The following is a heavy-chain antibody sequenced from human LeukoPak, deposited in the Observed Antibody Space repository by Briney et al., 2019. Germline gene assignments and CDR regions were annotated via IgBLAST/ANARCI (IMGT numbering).Heavy chain of an antibody. V-gene: IGHV1-8*01. D-gene: IGHD3-9*01. J-gene: IGHJ5*02. CDR1: GYTFTSYD. Sequence: ASVKVSCKASGYTFTSYDINWVRQATGQGLEWMGCMNPNSGNTGYAQKFQGRVTMTRNTSISTAYMELSSLRSEDTAVYYCARGNYDILTRPRIPNWFDPWGQGTLVTVSS. CDR3: ARGNYDILTRPRIPNWFDP. CDR2: MNPNSGNT.